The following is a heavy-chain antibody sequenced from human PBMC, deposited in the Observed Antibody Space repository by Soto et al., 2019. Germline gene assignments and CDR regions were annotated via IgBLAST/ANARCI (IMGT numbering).Heavy chain of an antibody. CDR2: IYYSGST. CDR3: ARGVGTSGYSLSWFDP. J-gene: IGHJ5*02. CDR1: GGSISSYY. D-gene: IGHD5-12*01. Sequence: PSETLSLTCTVSGGSISSYYWSWIRQPPGKGLEWIGYIYYSGSTNYNPSLKSRVTISVDTSKNQFSLKLSSVTAADTAVYYCARGVGTSGYSLSWFDPWGQGTLVTVSS. V-gene: IGHV4-59*12.